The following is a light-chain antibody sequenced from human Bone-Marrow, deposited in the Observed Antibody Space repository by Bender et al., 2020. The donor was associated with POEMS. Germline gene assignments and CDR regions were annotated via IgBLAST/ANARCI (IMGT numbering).Light chain of an antibody. CDR1: SSDVGAYNY. CDR2: DVT. CDR3: CSYAGSSTLV. Sequence: QSALTQPASVSGSPGQSLTISCTGSSSDVGAYNYVSWYQQHPGKAPKFIIFDVTKRPSGVSNRFSGSKSGNTASLTISGLQAEDEADYYCCSYAGSSTLVFGGGTKLTVL. J-gene: IGLJ3*02. V-gene: IGLV2-23*02.